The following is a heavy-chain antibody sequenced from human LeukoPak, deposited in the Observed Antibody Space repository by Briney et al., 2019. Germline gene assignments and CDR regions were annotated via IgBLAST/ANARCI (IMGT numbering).Heavy chain of an antibody. Sequence: PSETLSLTCTVSGGSVISGGYYWSWLWQPPGKGLDWIGYIYYSGSTTYNPSLKSRVTISVDTSKNKFSLKLSAVTAADTAVYYCARVPISTTARGYFDYWGQGTLVTVSS. V-gene: IGHV4-61*08. CDR1: GGSVISGGYY. D-gene: IGHD4-17*01. CDR3: ARVPISTTARGYFDY. CDR2: IYYSGST. J-gene: IGHJ4*02.